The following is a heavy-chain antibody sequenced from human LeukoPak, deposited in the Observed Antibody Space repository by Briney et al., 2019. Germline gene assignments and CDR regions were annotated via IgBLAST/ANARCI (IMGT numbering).Heavy chain of an antibody. J-gene: IGHJ6*04. D-gene: IGHD3-10*01. CDR1: GFTFSSYG. Sequence: PGRSLRLSCAASGFTFSSYGMHWVRQAPGKGLEWVAVISYDGSNKYYADSVKGRFTISRDNSKNTLYLQMNSLRAEDTAVYYCAKDLGEYYYYYGMDVWGKGTTVTVSS. CDR3: AKDLGEYYYYYGMDV. V-gene: IGHV3-30*18. CDR2: ISYDGSNK.